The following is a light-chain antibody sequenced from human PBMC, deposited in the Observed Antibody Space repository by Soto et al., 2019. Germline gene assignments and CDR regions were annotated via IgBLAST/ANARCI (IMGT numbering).Light chain of an antibody. CDR1: QSISSR. Sequence: DIQMTQSPSTLSASVGDRVTITCRASQSISSRLAWYQQKQGKAPKLLIYKASSLESGVPSSFSGSGSGTEFTLTISSLQPDYYATYYCQHYNSYSYTFGQGTKLEIK. CDR2: KAS. J-gene: IGKJ2*01. V-gene: IGKV1-5*03. CDR3: QHYNSYSYT.